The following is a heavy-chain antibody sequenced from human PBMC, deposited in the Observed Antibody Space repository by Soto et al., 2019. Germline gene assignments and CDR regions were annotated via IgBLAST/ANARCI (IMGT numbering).Heavy chain of an antibody. CDR1: GCSISSGGYY. V-gene: IGHV4-31*03. J-gene: IGHJ5*02. CDR2: IYYSGST. CDR3: ARESSRWRWFDP. Sequence: PSETLSLTCTVSGCSISSGGYYWSWIRQHPGKGLEWIGYIYYSGSTYYNPSLKSRVTISVDTSKNQFSLKLSSVTAADTAVYYCARESSRWRWFDPWGQGTLVTVSS. D-gene: IGHD6-13*01.